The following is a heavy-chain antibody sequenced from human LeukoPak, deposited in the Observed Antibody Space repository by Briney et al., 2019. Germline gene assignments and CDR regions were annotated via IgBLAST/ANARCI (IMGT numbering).Heavy chain of an antibody. V-gene: IGHV4-4*07. J-gene: IGHJ4*02. D-gene: IGHD5-18*01. CDR3: ARDMRGRYSYGYPQYFDY. Sequence: SETLSLTCTVSGGSISSYYWSWIRQPAGKGLEWIGRIYTSGSTNYNPSLKSRVTMSVDTSKNQFSLKLSSVTAADTAVYYCARDMRGRYSYGYPQYFDYWGQGTLVTVSS. CDR2: IYTSGST. CDR1: GGSISSYY.